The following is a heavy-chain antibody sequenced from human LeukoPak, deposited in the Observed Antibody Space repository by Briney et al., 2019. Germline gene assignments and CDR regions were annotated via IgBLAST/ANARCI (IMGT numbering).Heavy chain of an antibody. J-gene: IGHJ4*02. CDR1: GFSLSTSGVG. CDR3: ARRSWRDYFDY. Sequence: SGPTLMKPTQTLTLTCTFSGFSLSTSGVGVSWIRQPPGKALEWLALIFWNDDKRYSPSLKSRLTITKDTSKNQVVLTMTNMDPVDTATYYCARRSWRDYFDYWGQGTLVTVSS. D-gene: IGHD3-3*01. V-gene: IGHV2-5*01. CDR2: IFWNDDK.